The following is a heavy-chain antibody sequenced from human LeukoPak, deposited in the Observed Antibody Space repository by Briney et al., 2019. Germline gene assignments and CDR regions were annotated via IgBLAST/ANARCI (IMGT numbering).Heavy chain of an antibody. CDR3: ARVNRYSSSWYGSVGYGMDV. CDR1: GYTFTGYY. Sequence: ASVKVSCKASGYTFTGYYMHWVRQAPGQGLEWMGWINPNSGGTNYAQKFQGRVTMTRDTSISTAYMELRSLRSDDTAVYYCARVNRYSSSWYGSVGYGMDVWGQGTTVTVSS. J-gene: IGHJ6*02. D-gene: IGHD6-13*01. V-gene: IGHV1-2*02. CDR2: INPNSGGT.